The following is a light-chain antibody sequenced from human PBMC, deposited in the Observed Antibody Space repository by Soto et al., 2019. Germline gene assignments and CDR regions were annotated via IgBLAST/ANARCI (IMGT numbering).Light chain of an antibody. V-gene: IGKV1-5*03. Sequence: DMQMTQSPSTLSASVGDRVTITCRASQSVSSWLAWYQQKPGKAPKLLIYKASSLESGVPSRFSGSGSGTEFTLTISSLQPDDFATYYCQQYNNDPWMFGQGTKVEIK. CDR2: KAS. CDR3: QQYNNDPWM. CDR1: QSVSSW. J-gene: IGKJ1*01.